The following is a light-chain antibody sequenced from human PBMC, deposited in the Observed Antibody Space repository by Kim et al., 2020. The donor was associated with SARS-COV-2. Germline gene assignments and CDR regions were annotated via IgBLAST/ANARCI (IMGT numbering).Light chain of an antibody. J-gene: IGLJ3*02. CDR2: RNN. V-gene: IGLV1-47*01. Sequence: GQRFTISCSGSSSDTGSNYVYWYQQLPGTAPKLLVYRNNQRPSGVPDRFSGSKSGTSASLAISGLRSEDEADYYCAAWDDSLSGWVFGGGTQLTVL. CDR1: SSDTGSNY. CDR3: AAWDDSLSGWV.